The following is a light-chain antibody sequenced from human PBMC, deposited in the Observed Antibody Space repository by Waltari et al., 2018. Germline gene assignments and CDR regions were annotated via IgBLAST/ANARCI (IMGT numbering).Light chain of an antibody. Sequence: DIQMTQSPSSLSASVGDRVTITCQASQDISNYLTWYQQKPGKAPKLLIYDASNLETGVPSRFSGSGSGTDFTFTISRLQPEDIAKYYCQQYDNLPITFGQGTRLEIK. CDR2: DAS. J-gene: IGKJ5*01. CDR3: QQYDNLPIT. CDR1: QDISNY. V-gene: IGKV1-33*01.